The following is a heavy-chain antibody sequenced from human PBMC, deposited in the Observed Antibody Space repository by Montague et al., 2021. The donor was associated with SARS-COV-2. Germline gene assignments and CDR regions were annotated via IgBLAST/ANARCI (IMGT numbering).Heavy chain of an antibody. CDR3: AREGLHNWFDP. V-gene: IGHV4-59*01. CDR2: IYYRGST. Sequence: SETLSLTCTVSNGSINSYYWSCVRQPPGKRLEWIGYIYYRGSTNYNPSLESRVTMSIDTSKNQFSLKLRSVTAADTAVYFCAREGLHNWFDPWGQGTLVIVSS. J-gene: IGHJ5*02. CDR1: NGSINSYY.